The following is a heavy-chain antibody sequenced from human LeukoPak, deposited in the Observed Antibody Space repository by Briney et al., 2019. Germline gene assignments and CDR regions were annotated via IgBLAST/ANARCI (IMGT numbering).Heavy chain of an antibody. CDR1: GFTFSNYA. CDR2: ITSNGGNT. CDR3: VKDHDRNWNDKGYFDY. J-gene: IGHJ4*02. V-gene: IGHV3-64D*09. Sequence: PGGSLRLSCSASGFTFSNYAMHWVRQAPGKGLEYVSAITSNGGNTYYADSVKGRFTTSRDNSKSTLDLQMSSLRAEDTAVYYCVKDHDRNWNDKGYFDYWGQGTLVTVSS. D-gene: IGHD1-1*01.